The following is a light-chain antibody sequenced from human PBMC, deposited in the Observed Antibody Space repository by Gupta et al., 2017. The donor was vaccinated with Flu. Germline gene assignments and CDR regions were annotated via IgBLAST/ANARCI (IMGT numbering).Light chain of an antibody. CDR2: KVP. V-gene: IGKV2-30*01. CDR1: QSPLYSDGNTY. Sequence: DVVMTQSALSLSVTLGQPASIYCRSSQSPLYSDGNTYLNWLQQRPGQAPRRVIYKVPNRYAGVTERFRGSGSGTDLTLAISRGEVDDVGVYKFMQATHWAPITFGQGTRLEIK. J-gene: IGKJ5*01. CDR3: MQATHWAPIT.